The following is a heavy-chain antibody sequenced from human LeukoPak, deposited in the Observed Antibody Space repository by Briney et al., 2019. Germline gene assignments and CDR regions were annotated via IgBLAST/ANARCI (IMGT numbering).Heavy chain of an antibody. CDR2: IYYSGST. D-gene: IGHD3-3*01. CDR3: ARNLHRGGDFWSGYLGY. Sequence: SETLSLTCSVSGGSISSYYWSWIRQPPGKGLEWIGYIYYSGSTNYNPSLKSRVTISVDTSKNQFSLKLSSVTAADTAVYYCARNLHRGGDFWSGYLGYWGQGTLVTVSS. CDR1: GGSISSYY. V-gene: IGHV4-59*01. J-gene: IGHJ4*02.